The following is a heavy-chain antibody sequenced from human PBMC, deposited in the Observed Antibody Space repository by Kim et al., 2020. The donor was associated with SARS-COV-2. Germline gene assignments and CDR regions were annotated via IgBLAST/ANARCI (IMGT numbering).Heavy chain of an antibody. CDR2: IHHSGSI. CDR3: AREISYCSGGDCYPAVRFDY. D-gene: IGHD2-21*02. Sequence: SETLSLTCAVSGGSFSDYFWNWIRQTPEKGLEWIGEIHHSGSIRCNPSLKSRVTISVDTSKNQFSLRLTSVTAADTAVYYCAREISYCSGGDCYPAVRFDYWGQGTLVTVSS. J-gene: IGHJ4*02. V-gene: IGHV4-34*01. CDR1: GGSFSDYF.